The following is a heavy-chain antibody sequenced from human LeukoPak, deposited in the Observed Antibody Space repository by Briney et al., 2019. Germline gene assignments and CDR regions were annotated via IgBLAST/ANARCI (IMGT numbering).Heavy chain of an antibody. CDR1: GFAVSTNY. Sequence: GGSLRLSCAASGFAVSTNYLSWVRQAPGKGLEWVSVIYSDGSTYYTDSVKGRFTISRDNSKNTLYLQMNSLRPEDTAVYYCARDQRSESYYPWGWFDPWGQGTLVSVSS. CDR2: IYSDGST. D-gene: IGHD1-26*01. CDR3: ARDQRSESYYPWGWFDP. J-gene: IGHJ5*02. V-gene: IGHV3-66*02.